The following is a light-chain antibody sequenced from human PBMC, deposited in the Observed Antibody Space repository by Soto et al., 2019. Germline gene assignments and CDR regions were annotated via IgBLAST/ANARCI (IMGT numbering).Light chain of an antibody. CDR3: QQYDNLLVT. J-gene: IGKJ3*01. CDR2: DTS. Sequence: DIQMTQSPSSLSASVGDRVTITCQASQDISNYLNWYQQKPGKAPKLLIYDTSNLRTGVPSRFSGSGSGTDFTITISSLQPEDIATCYCQQYDNLLVTFGPGTKVDIK. CDR1: QDISNY. V-gene: IGKV1-33*01.